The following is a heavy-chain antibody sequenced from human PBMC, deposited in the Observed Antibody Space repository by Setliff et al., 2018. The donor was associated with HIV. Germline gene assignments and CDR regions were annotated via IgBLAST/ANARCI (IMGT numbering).Heavy chain of an antibody. CDR2: IDPTDGST. Sequence: VASVKVSCKSSGYRFSNHFIHWVRQAPGQGLEWMEVIDPTDGSTGFTQKFQGRVTVTRDTSTSTVYMELSGLKSEDTAMYYCARGKQMSRRSDAFDIWGQGTKVTVSS. D-gene: IGHD6-6*01. CDR3: ARGKQMSRRSDAFDI. V-gene: IGHV1-46*01. CDR1: GYRFSNHF. J-gene: IGHJ3*02.